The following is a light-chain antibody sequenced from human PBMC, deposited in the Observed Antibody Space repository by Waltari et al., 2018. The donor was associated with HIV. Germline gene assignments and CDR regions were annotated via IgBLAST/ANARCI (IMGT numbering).Light chain of an antibody. CDR1: QSLLHSNGYNY. CDR3: MQALQTPLT. V-gene: IGKV2-28*01. J-gene: IGKJ4*01. CDR2: LGS. Sequence: DIVMTQSPPSLPVTPGEPASISCRSNQSLLHSNGYNYLDWYLQKPGQSPQLLIYLGSNRASGVPDRFSGSGSGTDFTLKISRVEAEDVGVYYCMQALQTPLTFGGGTKVEIK.